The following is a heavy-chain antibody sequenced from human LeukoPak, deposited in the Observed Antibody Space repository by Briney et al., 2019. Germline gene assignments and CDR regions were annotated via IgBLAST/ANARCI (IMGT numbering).Heavy chain of an antibody. CDR1: AGTFRSYG. CDR3: ARGLYCSSSTSCYDYGMDV. Sequence: SVTVSCKTSAGTFRSYGLNWVRQAPGQGLEWMGGFIPILGTPKYAQNLQGRVTITADESTSTGYMELSSLRYEDTAVYYCARGLYCSSSTSCYDYGMDVWGQGTTVTVSS. V-gene: IGHV1-69*13. D-gene: IGHD2-2*01. J-gene: IGHJ6*02. CDR2: FIPILGTP.